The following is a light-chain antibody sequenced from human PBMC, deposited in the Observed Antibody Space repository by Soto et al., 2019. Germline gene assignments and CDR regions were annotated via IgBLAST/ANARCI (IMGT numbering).Light chain of an antibody. CDR3: QQSYTAPYT. CDR2: GAS. V-gene: IGKV1-39*01. CDR1: RSISNY. J-gene: IGKJ3*01. Sequence: DIQMTQSPSSLSASVGDAVSLTCRASRSISNYLNWYQQKPGRAPKVLISGASSLQRGVPSRFSGSGSGTTFTLTITSLQPDDFAIYFCQQSYTAPYTFGPGTKVDIK.